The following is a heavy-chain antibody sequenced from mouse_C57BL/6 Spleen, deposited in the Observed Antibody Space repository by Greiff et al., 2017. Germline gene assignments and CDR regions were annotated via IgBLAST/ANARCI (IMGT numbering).Heavy chain of an antibody. Sequence: QVQLQQPGAELVQPGASVKLSCKASGYTFTSYWMHWVKQRPGQGLEWIGMIHPNGGSTNYNEKFKSKATLTVDKTSSPAYMQLSSLTSEDSAVYYCARGGPDWCFDVWGTGTMVTVSS. CDR2: IHPNGGST. CDR3: ARGGPDWCFDV. V-gene: IGHV1-64*01. D-gene: IGHD3-3*01. J-gene: IGHJ1*03. CDR1: GYTFTSYW.